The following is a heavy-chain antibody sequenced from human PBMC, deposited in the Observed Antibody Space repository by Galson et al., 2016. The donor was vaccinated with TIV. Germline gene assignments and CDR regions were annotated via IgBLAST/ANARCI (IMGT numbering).Heavy chain of an antibody. Sequence: SLRLSCAASGFTFSNFWMHWVRQAPGKGLEWVANIKQDGDYKYYVDSVKGRFTISRDNAKNSPYLQMNSLRAEDTAVYYCARGNDPGATYSLDYWGQGTLVTVSS. CDR1: GFTFSNFW. CDR3: ARGNDPGATYSLDY. J-gene: IGHJ4*02. CDR2: IKQDGDYK. D-gene: IGHD1-1*01. V-gene: IGHV3-7*01.